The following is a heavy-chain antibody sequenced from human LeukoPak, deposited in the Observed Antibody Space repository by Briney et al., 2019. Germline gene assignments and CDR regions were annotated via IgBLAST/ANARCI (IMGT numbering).Heavy chain of an antibody. J-gene: IGHJ4*02. Sequence: GGSLRLSCAASGFTFSNYYMNWVRQAPGKGLEWVSSISTSSNYIYYADSVKGRFTISRDNAKKLLYLQMNSLRAEDTAVYYCARGHYDSSGQSDYWGQGTLVTVSS. D-gene: IGHD3-22*01. CDR3: ARGHYDSSGQSDY. CDR2: ISTSSNYI. CDR1: GFTFSNYY. V-gene: IGHV3-21*01.